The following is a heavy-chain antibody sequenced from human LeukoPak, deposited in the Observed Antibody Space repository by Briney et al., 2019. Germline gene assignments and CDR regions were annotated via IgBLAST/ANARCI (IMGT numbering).Heavy chain of an antibody. J-gene: IGHJ4*02. Sequence: ASVKVSCKASGYTFTGYYMHWVRQAPGQGLEWMGWINPNSGGTNYAQKFQGRVTMTRDTSISTAYMELSRLRSGDTAVYYCATYDSSGYGPYYFDYWGQGTLVTVSS. D-gene: IGHD3-22*01. CDR3: ATYDSSGYGPYYFDY. CDR1: GYTFTGYY. CDR2: INPNSGGT. V-gene: IGHV1-2*02.